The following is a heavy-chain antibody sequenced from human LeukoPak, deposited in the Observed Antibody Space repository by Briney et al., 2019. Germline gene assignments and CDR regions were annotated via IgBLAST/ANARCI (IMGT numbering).Heavy chain of an antibody. D-gene: IGHD2-8*01. Sequence: SETLSLTCTVSGGSISSGSYYWNWIRQPPGKGLEWIGEINHSGSTNYNPSLKSRVTISVDTSKNQFSLKLSSVTAADTAVYYCARTSWGDCTNGVCYPKGTLAFDYWGQGTLVTVSS. CDR3: ARTSWGDCTNGVCYPKGTLAFDY. CDR1: GGSISSGSYY. J-gene: IGHJ4*02. V-gene: IGHV4-39*07. CDR2: INHSGST.